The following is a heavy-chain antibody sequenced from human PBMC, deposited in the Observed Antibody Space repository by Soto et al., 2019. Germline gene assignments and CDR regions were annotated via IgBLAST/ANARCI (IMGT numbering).Heavy chain of an antibody. CDR1: DGSFSGHF. Sequence: QVQLQQWGAGLLKPSEPLSLTCAVYDGSFSGHFWSWIRQPPGKGLEWIGKINHSGSTNFNPSLKSRVTISVDTSKTQFSLKVNSLTAADTAVYYCARGISLIVEVQRDAPVKYYFDSWGQGTVVTVSS. D-gene: IGHD2-21*01. CDR3: ARGISLIVEVQRDAPVKYYFDS. CDR2: INHSGST. V-gene: IGHV4-34*01. J-gene: IGHJ4*02.